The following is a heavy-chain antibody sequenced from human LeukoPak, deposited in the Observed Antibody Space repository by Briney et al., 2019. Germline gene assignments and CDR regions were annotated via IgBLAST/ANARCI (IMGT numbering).Heavy chain of an antibody. CDR3: ARGLGILYAPDY. CDR2: INPSGGST. CDR1: GYTFTSYY. J-gene: IGHJ4*02. D-gene: IGHD2-8*01. V-gene: IGHV1-46*01. Sequence: GASVKVSCKASGYTFTSYYMHWVRQAPGQGLEGMGIINPSGGSTSYAQKFQGRVTMTRDMSTSTVYMELSSLRSEDTAVYYCARGLGILYAPDYWGQGTLVTVSS.